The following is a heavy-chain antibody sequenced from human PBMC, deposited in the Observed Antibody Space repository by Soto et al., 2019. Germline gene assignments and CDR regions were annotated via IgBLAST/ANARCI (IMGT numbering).Heavy chain of an antibody. Sequence: GGSLRLSCAASGFTFSTYAMTWVRQAPGKGLEWVSGISGSDGDTYYADSVKGRFTFSRDISKNTLYLQMNSLRAEDTAVYYCARHLHYFDYWGQGTLVTVSS. CDR3: ARHLHYFDY. V-gene: IGHV3-23*01. CDR2: ISGSDGDT. CDR1: GFTFSTYA. J-gene: IGHJ4*02.